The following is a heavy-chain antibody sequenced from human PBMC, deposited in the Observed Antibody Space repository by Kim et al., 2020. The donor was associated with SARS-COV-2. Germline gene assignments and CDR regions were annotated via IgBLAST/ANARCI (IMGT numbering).Heavy chain of an antibody. CDR3: ARDGGIAAHDAFDI. J-gene: IGHJ3*02. Sequence: SETLSLTCTVSGGSISSYYWSWIRQPPGKGLEWIGYIYYSGSTNYNPSLKSRVTISVDKSKNQFSLKLSSVTAADTAVYYCARDGGIAAHDAFDIWGQGTMVTVSS. V-gene: IGHV4-59*01. CDR2: IYYSGST. D-gene: IGHD6-13*01. CDR1: GGSISSYY.